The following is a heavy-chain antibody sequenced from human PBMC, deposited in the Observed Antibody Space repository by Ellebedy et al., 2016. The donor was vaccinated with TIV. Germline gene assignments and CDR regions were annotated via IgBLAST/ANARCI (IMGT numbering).Heavy chain of an antibody. CDR3: ARDKSPTMIALDF. V-gene: IGHV3-33*01. J-gene: IGHJ4*02. D-gene: IGHD3-22*01. CDR2: IWYDGDNK. CDR1: GFTFSSYG. Sequence: GESLKISCVASGFTFSSYGMHWVRQAPDKGLEWVAVIWYDGDNKYYVDSVKGRFTISRDNSKNTLYLQMSSLRADDTAIYYCARDKSPTMIALDFWGQGTLVTVSS.